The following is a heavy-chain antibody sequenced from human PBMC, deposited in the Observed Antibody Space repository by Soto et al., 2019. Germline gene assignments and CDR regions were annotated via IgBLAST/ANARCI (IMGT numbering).Heavy chain of an antibody. CDR3: AKDYSSAGEDYYDSSGYYYIPYGMDV. CDR2: ISWNSGSI. D-gene: IGHD3-22*01. V-gene: IGHV3-9*01. CDR1: GFTFDDYA. J-gene: IGHJ6*02. Sequence: PGGSLRLSCAASGFTFDDYAMHWVRQAPGKXLEWVSGISWNSGSIGYADSVKGRFTISRDNAKNSLYLQMNSLRAEDTALYYCAKDYSSAGEDYYDSSGYYYIPYGMDVWGQGTTVTVSS.